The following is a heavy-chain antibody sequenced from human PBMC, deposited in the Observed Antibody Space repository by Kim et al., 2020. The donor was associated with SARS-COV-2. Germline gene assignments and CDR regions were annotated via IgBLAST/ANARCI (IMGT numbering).Heavy chain of an antibody. CDR2: MNPNSGNT. J-gene: IGHJ6*02. CDR1: GYTFTSYD. D-gene: IGHD3-10*01. CDR3: ARVGRLLWCGELLYSYYGMDV. V-gene: IGHV1-8*01. Sequence: ASVKVSCKASGYTFTSYDINWVRQATGQGLEWMGWMNPNSGNTGYAQKFQGRVTMTRNTSISTAYMELSSLRSEDTAVYYCARVGRLLWCGELLYSYYGMDVWGQGTTVTVSS.